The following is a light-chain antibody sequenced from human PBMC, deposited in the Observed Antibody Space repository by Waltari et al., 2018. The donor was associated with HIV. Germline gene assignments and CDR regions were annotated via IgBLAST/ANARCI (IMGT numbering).Light chain of an antibody. V-gene: IGLV2-14*03. CDR3: SSYTTTNTII. J-gene: IGLJ2*01. Sequence: QSALTQPASVSGSPGQSITISCTGTSSDIGAYEYVSWYRQHPDKAPQLLIYDVFYRPAGVSHRFSGSKSGNTASLTISGLQAEDEAVYSCSSYTTTNTIIVGGGTKLTVL. CDR1: SSDIGAYEY. CDR2: DVF.